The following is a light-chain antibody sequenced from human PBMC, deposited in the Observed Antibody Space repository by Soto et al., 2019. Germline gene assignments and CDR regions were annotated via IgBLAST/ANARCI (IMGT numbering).Light chain of an antibody. V-gene: IGLV1-40*01. CDR2: GNS. CDR3: QSYDSSLSGSDVV. CDR1: SSNIGAGYD. Sequence: QSVLTQPPSVSGGPGQRVTISCTGSSSNIGAGYDVHWYQQLPGTAPKLLIYGNSNRPSGVPDRFSGSKSGTSASLASTGLQAEDEADYYCQSYDSSLSGSDVVFGGGTKLTVL. J-gene: IGLJ2*01.